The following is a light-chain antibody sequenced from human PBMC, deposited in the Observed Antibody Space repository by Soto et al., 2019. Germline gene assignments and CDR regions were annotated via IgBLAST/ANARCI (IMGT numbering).Light chain of an antibody. V-gene: IGLV2-8*01. CDR2: ELA. CDR3: SSDAGDHNSG. J-gene: IGLJ1*01. CDR1: SSDVGAYDH. Sequence: QSVLTQPPSASGSPGQSVTIPCTGTSSDVGAYDHVSWYQQHPGKAPKLIIYELAKRPAGVPDRFSGSKSGNTASLTVSGLQAEDEADYFCSSDAGDHNSGFGTGTKVTV.